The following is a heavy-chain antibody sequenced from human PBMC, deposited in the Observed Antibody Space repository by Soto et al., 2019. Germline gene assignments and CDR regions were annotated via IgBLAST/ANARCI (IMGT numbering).Heavy chain of an antibody. CDR2: ISYDGSNK. D-gene: IGHD3-22*01. Sequence: SLRLSCAASGFTFSSYGMHWVRQAPGKGLEWVAVISYDGSNKYYADSVKGRFTISRDNSKNTLYLQMNSLRAEDTAVYYCAKDHYYDSSGYLVDYWGQGTLVTVSS. J-gene: IGHJ4*02. V-gene: IGHV3-30*18. CDR3: AKDHYYDSSGYLVDY. CDR1: GFTFSSYG.